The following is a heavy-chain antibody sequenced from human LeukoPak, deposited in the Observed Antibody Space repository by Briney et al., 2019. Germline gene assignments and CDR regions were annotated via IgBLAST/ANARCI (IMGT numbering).Heavy chain of an antibody. D-gene: IGHD5-18*01. CDR3: AREGYSYGTDPSDTMKMNWFDP. Sequence: SQTLSLTCTVSGGSISSGSYYWSWIRQPAGKGLEWIGRIYTSGSTNYNPSLKSRVTISVDTSKNQFSLKLSSVTAADTAVYYCAREGYSYGTDPSDTMKMNWFDPWGQGTLVTVSS. V-gene: IGHV4-61*02. CDR1: GGSISSGSYY. J-gene: IGHJ5*02. CDR2: IYTSGST.